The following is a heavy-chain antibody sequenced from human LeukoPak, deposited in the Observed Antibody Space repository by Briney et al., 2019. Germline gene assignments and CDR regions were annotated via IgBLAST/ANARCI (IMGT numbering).Heavy chain of an antibody. Sequence: SETLSLTCTVSGGSISSYYWSWIRQPPGKGLEWIGEINHSGSTNYNPSLKSRVTISVDTSKNQFSLKLSSVTAADTAVYYCARGEAYYYDSSGYPHFDYWGQGTLVTVSS. CDR3: ARGEAYYYDSSGYPHFDY. J-gene: IGHJ4*02. CDR2: INHSGST. D-gene: IGHD3-22*01. CDR1: GGSISSYY. V-gene: IGHV4-34*01.